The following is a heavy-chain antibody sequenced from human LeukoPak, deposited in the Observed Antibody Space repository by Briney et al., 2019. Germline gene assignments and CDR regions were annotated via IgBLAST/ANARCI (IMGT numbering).Heavy chain of an antibody. Sequence: PGRSLRLSCAASGFTFSSYAMHWVRQAPGKGLEWVAVISYDGSNKYYADSVKGRFTISGDNSKNTLYLQMNSLRAEDTAVYYCARDHRTRYSYTTYYFDYWGQGTLVTVSS. CDR1: GFTFSSYA. J-gene: IGHJ4*02. CDR2: ISYDGSNK. CDR3: ARDHRTRYSYTTYYFDY. V-gene: IGHV3-30-3*01. D-gene: IGHD5-18*01.